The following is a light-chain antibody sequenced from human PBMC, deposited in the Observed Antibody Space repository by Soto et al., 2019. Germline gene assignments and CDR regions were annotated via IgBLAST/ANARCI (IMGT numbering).Light chain of an antibody. Sequence: QSALTQPASVSGSPGQSITISCTGTSSDVGSYNLVSWYQQHPGKAPKLVIYEVSKRPSGVSNRFSGAKSGNTASLTISGRQAEDEADYYCCSYAGSSSGVFGGGTKLTVL. CDR1: SSDVGSYNL. J-gene: IGLJ2*01. V-gene: IGLV2-23*02. CDR2: EVS. CDR3: CSYAGSSSGV.